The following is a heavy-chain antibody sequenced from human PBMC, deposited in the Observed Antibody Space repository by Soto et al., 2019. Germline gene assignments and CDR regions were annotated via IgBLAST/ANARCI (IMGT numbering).Heavy chain of an antibody. D-gene: IGHD3-9*01. V-gene: IGHV1-3*01. CDR1: GYTFTSYA. J-gene: IGHJ5*02. CDR2: INAGNGNT. CDR3: ARDNRAIDFDWFLTWFDP. Sequence: GASVKVSCKASGYTFTSYAIHWVRQAPGQRLEWMGWINAGNGNTKYSQKFQGRVTITRDTSASTAYMELSSLRSEDTAVFYFARDNRAIDFDWFLTWFDPWGQGTLVTVSS.